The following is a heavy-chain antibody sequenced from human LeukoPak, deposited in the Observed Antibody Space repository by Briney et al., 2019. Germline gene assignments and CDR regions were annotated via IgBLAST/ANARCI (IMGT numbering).Heavy chain of an antibody. CDR1: GFTFSDYY. Sequence: GGSLRLSCAASGFTFSDYYMSWIRQAPGKGLEWVSYISSSSSYTNYADSVKGRFTISSDNAKNSLYLQINSLRAEDTAVYYCARFSDLLPDYWGQGTLVTVSS. CDR2: ISSSSSYT. D-gene: IGHD2-15*01. V-gene: IGHV3-11*06. CDR3: ARFSDLLPDY. J-gene: IGHJ4*02.